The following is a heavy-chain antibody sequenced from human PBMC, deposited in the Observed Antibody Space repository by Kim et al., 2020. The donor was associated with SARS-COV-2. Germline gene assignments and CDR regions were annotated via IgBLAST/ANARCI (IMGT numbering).Heavy chain of an antibody. CDR1: GFTFSSYS. CDR2: ISSSSSYI. CDR3: ARFGGRGYSYGYYYFDY. V-gene: IGHV3-21*01. D-gene: IGHD5-18*01. Sequence: GGSLRLSCAASGFTFSSYSMNWVRQAPGKGLEWVSSISSSSSYIYYADSVKGRFTISRDNAKNSLYLQMNSLRAEDTAVYYCARFGGRGYSYGYYYFDYWGQGTLVTVSS. J-gene: IGHJ4*02.